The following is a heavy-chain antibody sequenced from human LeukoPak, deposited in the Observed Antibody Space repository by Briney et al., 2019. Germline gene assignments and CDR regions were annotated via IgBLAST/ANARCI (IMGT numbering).Heavy chain of an antibody. Sequence: SGTLSLTCTVSGGSISSGGYYWSWIRQHPGKGLEWIGYIYYSWSTYYNPSLKSRVTISVDTSKNQFSLKLSSVTAADTAVYYCARVPEGNYYDSSGYVDYWGQGTLVTVSS. V-gene: IGHV4-31*03. CDR1: GGSISSGGYY. CDR2: IYYSWST. D-gene: IGHD3-22*01. J-gene: IGHJ4*02. CDR3: ARVPEGNYYDSSGYVDY.